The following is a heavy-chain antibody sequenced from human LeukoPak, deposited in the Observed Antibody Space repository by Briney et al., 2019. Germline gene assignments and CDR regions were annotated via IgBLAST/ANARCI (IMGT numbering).Heavy chain of an antibody. Sequence: PSETLSLTCAVYGGAFSGYYWSWIRQPPGKGLEWIGEINHSGSTNYNPSLKSRVTISVDTSKNQFSLKLSSVTAADTAVYYCARGSWGFDYWGQGTLVTVSS. J-gene: IGHJ4*02. CDR2: INHSGST. CDR3: ARGSWGFDY. V-gene: IGHV4-34*01. CDR1: GGAFSGYY. D-gene: IGHD7-27*01.